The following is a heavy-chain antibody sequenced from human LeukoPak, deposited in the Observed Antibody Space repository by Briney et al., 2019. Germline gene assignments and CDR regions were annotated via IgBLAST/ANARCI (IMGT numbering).Heavy chain of an antibody. D-gene: IGHD4-17*01. CDR3: ARVSHGDYAGDWFDP. J-gene: IGHJ5*02. CDR2: IYSGGSK. CDR1: GFTVSSNY. V-gene: IGHV3-53*01. Sequence: GGSLRLSCAASGFTVSSNYMSWVRQAPGKGLEWVSVIYSGGSKYYADSVKGRFTISRDNSKNTLYLQMNSLRAEDTAVYYCARVSHGDYAGDWFDPWGQGTLVTVSS.